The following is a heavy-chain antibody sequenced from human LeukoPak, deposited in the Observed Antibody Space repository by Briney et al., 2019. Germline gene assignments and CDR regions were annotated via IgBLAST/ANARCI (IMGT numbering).Heavy chain of an antibody. J-gene: IGHJ6*03. Sequence: PSETLSLTCTVSGGSISSYYWSWIRQPPGRGLEWIGEINHSGSTNYNPSLKSRVTISVDTSKNQFSLKLSSVTAPDTAVYYCARGRGWTYYYYYMDVWGKGTTVTVSS. D-gene: IGHD6-19*01. V-gene: IGHV4-34*01. CDR1: GGSISSYY. CDR2: INHSGST. CDR3: ARGRGWTYYYYYMDV.